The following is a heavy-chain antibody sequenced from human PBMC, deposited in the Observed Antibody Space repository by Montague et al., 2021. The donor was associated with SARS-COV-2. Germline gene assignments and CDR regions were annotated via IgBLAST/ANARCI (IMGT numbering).Heavy chain of an antibody. Sequence: SETLSLTRTVSGGSISSYYWSWIRQPPGKGLEWIGYMYYSGSTNYNPSLKSRVTLSVDTSKNQFSLTLSSVTAADTAVYYCAGEFDYWGQGTLVTVSS. J-gene: IGHJ4*02. CDR3: AGEFDY. CDR1: GGSISSYY. V-gene: IGHV4-59*13. CDR2: MYYSGST.